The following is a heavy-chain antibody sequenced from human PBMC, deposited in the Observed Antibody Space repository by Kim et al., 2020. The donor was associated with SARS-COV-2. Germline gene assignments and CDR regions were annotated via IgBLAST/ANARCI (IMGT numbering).Heavy chain of an antibody. CDR1: GFTFSSYW. V-gene: IGHV3-7*01. CDR2: IKQDGSEK. D-gene: IGHD5-12*01. CDR3: ARSHESGAPFYFDY. Sequence: LSLTCAASGFTFSSYWMSWVRQAPGKGLEWVANIKQDGSEKYYVDSVKGRFTISRDNAKNSLYLQMNSLRAEDTAVYYCARSHESGAPFYFDYWGQGTLVTVSS. J-gene: IGHJ4*02.